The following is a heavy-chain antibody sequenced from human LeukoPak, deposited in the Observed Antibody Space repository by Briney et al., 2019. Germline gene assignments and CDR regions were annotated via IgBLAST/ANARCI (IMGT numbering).Heavy chain of an antibody. CDR1: GYTFSNYG. CDR2: ISAYSSDT. J-gene: IGHJ4*02. V-gene: IGHV1-18*01. Sequence: ASVKVSCKASGYTFSNYGISWVRQAPGQGLEWMGWISAYSSDTRYAHKLQDRVTITTYTSTSTAYMELRSLRSDDTAVYYCARDWYSYGSGTPFFFDYWGRGSLVTVSS. D-gene: IGHD3-10*01. CDR3: ARDWYSYGSGTPFFFDY.